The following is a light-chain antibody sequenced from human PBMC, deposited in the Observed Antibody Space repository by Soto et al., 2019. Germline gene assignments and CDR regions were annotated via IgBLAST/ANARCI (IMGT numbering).Light chain of an antibody. V-gene: IGLV2-11*01. CDR2: DVS. CDR1: SNDVGGYNF. J-gene: IGLJ2*01. CDR3: SSYAGSYTLV. Sequence: QSALTQPRSVSGSPGQSVTISCTGTSNDVGGYNFVSWYQQHPGKVPKLFIYDVSRRPSGVPDHFSGSKSGNTASLTISGLQAEDEADYYCSSYAGSYTLVFGGGTKLTVL.